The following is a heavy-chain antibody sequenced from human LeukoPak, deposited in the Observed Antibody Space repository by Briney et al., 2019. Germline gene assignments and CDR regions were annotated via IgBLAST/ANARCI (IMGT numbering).Heavy chain of an antibody. CDR1: GGSIISSSFY. V-gene: IGHV4-39*07. J-gene: IGHJ4*02. Sequence: SETLSLTCTVSGGSIISSSFYWGWVRQSPGKGLEWIGNIYYSGSTYYNPSLKSRVTISVDTSKNQFSLKLSSVTAADTAVYYCARDSMIWGQGTLVTVSS. D-gene: IGHD3-22*01. CDR3: ARDSMI. CDR2: IYYSGST.